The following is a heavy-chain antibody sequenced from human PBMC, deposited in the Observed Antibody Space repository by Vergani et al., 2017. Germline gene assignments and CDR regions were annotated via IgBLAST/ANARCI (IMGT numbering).Heavy chain of an antibody. CDR2: IYHSGST. V-gene: IGHV4-38-2*02. D-gene: IGHD3-16*01. Sequence: QVQLQESGPGLVKPSETLSLTCTVSGYSISSGYYWGWIRQPPGKVMEWIGSIYHSGSTYYNPSLKSRVTISVDTSKNQFSLKLSSVTAADTAVYYCARDSGGNVWGSYEAWFDPWGQGTLVTVSS. CDR1: GYSISSGYY. CDR3: ARDSGGNVWGSYEAWFDP. J-gene: IGHJ5*02.